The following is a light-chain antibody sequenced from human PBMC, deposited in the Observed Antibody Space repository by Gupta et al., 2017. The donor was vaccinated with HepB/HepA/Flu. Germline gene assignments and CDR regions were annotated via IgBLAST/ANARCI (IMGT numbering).Light chain of an antibody. Sequence: EIVLTQSPGTLSLSPGERVTLSCRASQSVSSSYLAWYQQKPGQAPRLLISGASTRATGIPDRSSGSGSGTXFTRTIXRREREDFAVYCFEHESSSFGTFGXGTKVEIK. V-gene: IGKV3-20*01. CDR1: QSVSSSY. CDR3: EHESSSFGT. J-gene: IGKJ1*01. CDR2: GAS.